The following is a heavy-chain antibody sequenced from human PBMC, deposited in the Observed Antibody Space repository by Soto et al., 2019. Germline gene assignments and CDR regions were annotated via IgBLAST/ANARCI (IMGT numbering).Heavy chain of an antibody. Sequence: GGSLRLSCAASGFTFSNYGMHWVRQAPGKGLEWVAVIWYDGSNKYYADSVKGRFTISRDNSKNTLYLQMNSLRAEDTAVYYCARDDIPGRAVAIYGMDVWGQGTTVTVSS. V-gene: IGHV3-33*01. D-gene: IGHD6-19*01. CDR2: IWYDGSNK. J-gene: IGHJ6*02. CDR3: ARDDIPGRAVAIYGMDV. CDR1: GFTFSNYG.